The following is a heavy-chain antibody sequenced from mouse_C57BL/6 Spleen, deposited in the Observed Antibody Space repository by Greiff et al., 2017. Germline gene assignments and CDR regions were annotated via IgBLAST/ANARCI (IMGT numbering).Heavy chain of an antibody. CDR1: GYTFTDYE. V-gene: IGHV1-15*01. CDR3: TIPYGNYKDYAMDY. CDR2: IDPETGGT. J-gene: IGHJ4*01. D-gene: IGHD2-1*01. Sequence: VQLVESGAELVRPGASVTLSCKASGYTFTDYEMHWVKQTPVHGLEWIGAIDPETGGTAYNQKFKGKAILTADKSSSTAYMELRSLTSEDSAVYYCTIPYGNYKDYAMDYWGQGTSVTVSS.